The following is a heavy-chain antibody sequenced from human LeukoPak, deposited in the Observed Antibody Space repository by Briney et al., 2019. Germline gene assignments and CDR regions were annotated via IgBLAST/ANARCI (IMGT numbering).Heavy chain of an antibody. J-gene: IGHJ6*03. CDR3: ARDGGVTYYYFYYYMDV. Sequence: SETLSLTCTVSGGSISSGTYYWSWIRQPAGKGLEWIGRIYSSGSTNYNPSLKSRLTISVDTSKNQFSLKLSSVTAADTAVYYCARDGGVTYYYFYYYMDVWGKGTTVTVSS. CDR2: IYSSGST. V-gene: IGHV4-61*02. CDR1: GGSISSGTYY. D-gene: IGHD3-16*01.